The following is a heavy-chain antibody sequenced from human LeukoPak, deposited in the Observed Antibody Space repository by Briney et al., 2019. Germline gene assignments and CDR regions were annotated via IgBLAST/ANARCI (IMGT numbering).Heavy chain of an antibody. J-gene: IGHJ4*02. CDR2: IYYSGST. CDR1: GGSISSSSYY. CDR3: ATAGYCSSTSCYVESEFDY. V-gene: IGHV4-39*01. Sequence: PSETLSLTCTVSGGSISSSSYYWRWIRQPPGKGLEWIGSIYYSGSTYYNPSLKSRVTISVDTSKNQFSLKLSSVTAADTAVYYCATAGYCSSTSCYVESEFDYWGQGTLVTVSS. D-gene: IGHD2-2*01.